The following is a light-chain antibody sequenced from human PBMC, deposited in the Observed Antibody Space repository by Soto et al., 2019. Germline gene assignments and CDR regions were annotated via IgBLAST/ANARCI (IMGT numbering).Light chain of an antibody. V-gene: IGKV3-15*01. CDR1: QRVNSN. Sequence: EIVMTQSPGTLSVSPGERATLSCRASQRVNSNLAWYQQKPGQAPRLLLYGASTRATGVPARFSGSGSGTHFTLTISSLQPEDFAVYYCQQYNNWRQTFGQGTKVDIK. J-gene: IGKJ1*01. CDR3: QQYNNWRQT. CDR2: GAS.